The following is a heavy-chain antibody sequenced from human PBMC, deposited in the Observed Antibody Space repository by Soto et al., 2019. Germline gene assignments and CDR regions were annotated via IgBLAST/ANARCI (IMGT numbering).Heavy chain of an antibody. CDR1: GFSLSSRGVG. Sequence: QITLRESGPTLVKPTQTLTLTCTFSGFSLSSRGVGVGWIRQPPGKALEWLALIYWDDDQRYSASLKSRLTITKDHAKNQVFLTMTNMNPVDTATYDCALDDVAQQGFDYWGQGTLVTVSS. J-gene: IGHJ4*02. V-gene: IGHV2-5*02. CDR2: IYWDDDQ. D-gene: IGHD5-12*01. CDR3: ALDDVAQQGFDY.